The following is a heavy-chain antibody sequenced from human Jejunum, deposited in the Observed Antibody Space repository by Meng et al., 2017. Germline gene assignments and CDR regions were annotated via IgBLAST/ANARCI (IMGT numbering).Heavy chain of an antibody. CDR2: ISHSGDT. CDR3: AKNNWFDP. J-gene: IGHJ5*02. CDR1: GGSFSSYY. V-gene: IGHV4-34*01. Sequence: HVQLQRWRLGWCNTSEPPPLTCFVSGGSFSSYYWSWIRQPPGKGLEWIGEISHSGDTKYNPSLMSRVTISADTSKNQFSLKLTSVTAADTAVYYCAKNNWFDPWGQGTLVTVSS.